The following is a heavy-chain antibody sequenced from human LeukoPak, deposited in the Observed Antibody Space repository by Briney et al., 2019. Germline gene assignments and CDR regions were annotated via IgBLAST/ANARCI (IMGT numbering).Heavy chain of an antibody. CDR2: IYSGGST. CDR1: GFTVSSNY. D-gene: IGHD2-2*01. J-gene: IGHJ4*02. V-gene: IGHV3-53*01. CDR3: AKPINHPYCSSTSCYSFDY. Sequence: GGSLRLSCAASGFTVSSNYMSWVRQAPGKGLEWVSVIYSGGSTYYADSVKGRFTISRDNSKNTLYLQMNSLRAEDTAVYYCAKPINHPYCSSTSCYSFDYWGQGTLVTVSS.